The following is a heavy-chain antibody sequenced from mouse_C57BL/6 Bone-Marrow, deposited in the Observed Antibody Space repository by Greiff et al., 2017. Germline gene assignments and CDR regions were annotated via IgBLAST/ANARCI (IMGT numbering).Heavy chain of an antibody. V-gene: IGHV1-22*01. Sequence: EVQLQQSGPELVKPGASVKMSCKASGYTFTDYNMHWVKQSHGKSLEWIGYINPNNGGTSYNQKFKGKATLTVNKSSSTAYMELRSLTSEESAVYYCARRQAYYRNPWFAYWGQGTLVTVSA. CDR3: ARRQAYYRNPWFAY. CDR1: GYTFTDYN. D-gene: IGHD2-5*01. J-gene: IGHJ3*01. CDR2: INPNNGGT.